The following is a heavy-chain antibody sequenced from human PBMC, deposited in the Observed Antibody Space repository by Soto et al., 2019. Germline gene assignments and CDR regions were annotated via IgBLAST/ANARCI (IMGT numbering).Heavy chain of an antibody. Sequence: QVQLVQSGAEVKKPGSSVKVSCKASGGTFSSYAISWVRQAPGQGLEWMGGIIPIFGTANYAQKFQGRVTITADKSTSTAYMELSSLRSEDTAVYYCARGELPYSGSYYSADYWGQGTLVTVSS. CDR2: IIPIFGTA. CDR3: ARGELPYSGSYYSADY. J-gene: IGHJ4*02. V-gene: IGHV1-69*06. D-gene: IGHD1-26*01. CDR1: GGTFSSYA.